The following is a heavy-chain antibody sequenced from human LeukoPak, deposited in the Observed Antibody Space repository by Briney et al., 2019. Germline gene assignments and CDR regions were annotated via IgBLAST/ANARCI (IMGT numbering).Heavy chain of an antibody. Sequence: SETLSLTRTVSGGSISSSSYYWGWVRQPPGKGLEWIGSIYYTGNTYYSPSLQSRVTISVDTSKNQFSLRLSSVTAADTAVYYCARLFDSWGQGTLVTVSS. CDR2: IYYTGNT. CDR1: GGSISSSSYY. J-gene: IGHJ4*02. V-gene: IGHV4-39*01. CDR3: ARLFDS.